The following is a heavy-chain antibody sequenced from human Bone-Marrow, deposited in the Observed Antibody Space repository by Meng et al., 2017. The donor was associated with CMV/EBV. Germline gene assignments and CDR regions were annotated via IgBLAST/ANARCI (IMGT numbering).Heavy chain of an antibody. CDR3: ANDRLYSSSSDY. CDR2: IKQDGSEK. Sequence: GESLKISCAASGFTFSSYWMSWVRQAPGKGLEWVANIKQDGSEKYYVDSVKGRFTIPRDNAKNSLYLQMNSLRAEDTAVYYCANDRLYSSSSDYWGQGTLVTVSS. D-gene: IGHD6-6*01. J-gene: IGHJ4*02. CDR1: GFTFSSYW. V-gene: IGHV3-7*03.